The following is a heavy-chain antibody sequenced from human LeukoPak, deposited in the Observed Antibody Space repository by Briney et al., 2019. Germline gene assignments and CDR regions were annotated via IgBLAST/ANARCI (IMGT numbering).Heavy chain of an antibody. V-gene: IGHV3-7*03. CDR1: GFTFSRYW. CDR2: IKHDGSEE. D-gene: IGHD5-18*01. Sequence: GGSLRLSCAASGFTFSRYWMSWVRQAPGKGLEWVANIKHDGSEEYYVDSVKGRFTISKDNAKNSLYLQMNTLRAEDTAVYYCARDGGYTYGRPDYWGQGTLVTVSS. J-gene: IGHJ4*02. CDR3: ARDGGYTYGRPDY.